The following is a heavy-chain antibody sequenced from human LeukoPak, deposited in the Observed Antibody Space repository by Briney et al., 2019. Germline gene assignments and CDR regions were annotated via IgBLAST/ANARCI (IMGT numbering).Heavy chain of an antibody. V-gene: IGHV3-33*01. J-gene: IGHJ6*02. CDR3: ARDRVVTRHYCYYGMDV. CDR2: IWYDGSNK. CDR1: GFTFSSYG. Sequence: GGSLRLSCAASGFTFSSYGMHWVRQAPGKGLEWVAVIWYDGSNKYYADSVKGRFTISRDNSKNTLYLQMNSLRAEDTAVYYCARDRVVTRHYCYYGMDVWGQGTTVTVSS. D-gene: IGHD4-23*01.